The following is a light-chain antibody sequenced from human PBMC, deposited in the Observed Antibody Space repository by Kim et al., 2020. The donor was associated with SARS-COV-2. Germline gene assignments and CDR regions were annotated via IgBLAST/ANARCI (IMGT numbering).Light chain of an antibody. CDR1: QGIGRD. V-gene: IGKV1-6*01. Sequence: ASVGDTVTITCRASQGIGRDLAWYQQKPGTAPTLLIFLTSKLHTGVPSRFSGSSSGADFTLTITSLQPEDFATYYCLEDYDFPWTFGQGTKVDIK. CDR3: LEDYDFPWT. J-gene: IGKJ1*01. CDR2: LTS.